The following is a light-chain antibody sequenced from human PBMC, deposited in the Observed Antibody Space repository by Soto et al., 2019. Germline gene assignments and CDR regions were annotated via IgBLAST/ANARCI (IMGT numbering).Light chain of an antibody. CDR3: ETWDSNTHWV. Sequence: QLVLTQSSSASASLGSSVKLTCTLSSRHSSYIIAWHQQQPGKAPRYLMKVEASGSYNKGSGVPDRFSGSSSGADRYLTISNLQFEDEADYYCETWDSNTHWVFGGGTKLTVL. J-gene: IGLJ3*02. CDR2: VEASGSY. V-gene: IGLV4-60*02. CDR1: SRHSSYI.